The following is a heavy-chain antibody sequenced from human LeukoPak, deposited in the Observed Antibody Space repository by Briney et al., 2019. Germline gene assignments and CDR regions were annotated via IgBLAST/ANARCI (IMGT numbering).Heavy chain of an antibody. D-gene: IGHD2-15*01. CDR2: INHSGST. CDR3: ARSGAQYSFDY. V-gene: IGHV4-34*01. J-gene: IGHJ4*02. CDR1: GGSFSGYY. Sequence: PSETLSLTCAVSGGSFSGYYWSWLRQAPGKGLEWIGEINHSGSTNYTPSLKSRVTISVDTSKNQFSLKLSSVTAADTAVYYCARSGAQYSFDYWGQGTLVTVSS.